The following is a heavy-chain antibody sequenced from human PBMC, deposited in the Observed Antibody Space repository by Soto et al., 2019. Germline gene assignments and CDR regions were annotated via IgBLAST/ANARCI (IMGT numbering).Heavy chain of an antibody. Sequence: SLTWSVAGGYVNSWRSYRDWKRKPPGMGLEWIGYIFYSGTTNYNPSLKSRVTISVDTSKNQFSLKLSSVTAADTAVYYCVRDLVRFGPAFDSWGQGTLVTVSS. D-gene: IGHD3-3*01. J-gene: IGHJ4*02. CDR1: GGYVNSWRSY. CDR2: IFYSGTT. CDR3: VRDLVRFGPAFDS. V-gene: IGHV4-61*01.